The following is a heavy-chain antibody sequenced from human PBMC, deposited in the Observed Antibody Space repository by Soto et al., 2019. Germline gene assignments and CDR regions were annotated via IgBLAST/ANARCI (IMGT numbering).Heavy chain of an antibody. D-gene: IGHD2-2*01. CDR3: AVYSPDIVVVPLSMYFTS. V-gene: IGHV3-9*02. CDR2: LSWDRSTV. Sequence: PGGSLRLSCVASGSTSDPFTMHWVREVPGKGLEWVAGLSWDRSTVDYADSVQGRFTISRDHAKNSVDLLMDSLRADDTAVYCCAVYSPDIVVVPLSMYFTSGGKGNQVTVPQ. J-gene: IGHJ4*02. CDR1: GSTSDPFT.